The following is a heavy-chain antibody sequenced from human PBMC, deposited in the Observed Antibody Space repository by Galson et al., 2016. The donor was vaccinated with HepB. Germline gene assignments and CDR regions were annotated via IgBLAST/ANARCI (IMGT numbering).Heavy chain of an antibody. CDR1: GYNFTKYT. CDR2: SSGDNVNR. D-gene: IGHD2-21*02. V-gene: IGHV1-18*01. J-gene: IGHJ4*02. CDR3: ARLGTCGRDCYSFDY. Sequence: SCKASGYNFTKYTISWVRQAPGQGLEWMGWSSGDNVNRNYAQKFQGRVIMTTDTSTSTAYMELRSLRSDATAVYYCARLGTCGRDCYSFDYWGQGILVTVS.